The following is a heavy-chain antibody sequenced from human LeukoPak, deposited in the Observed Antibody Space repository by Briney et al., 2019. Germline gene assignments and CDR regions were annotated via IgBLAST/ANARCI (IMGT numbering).Heavy chain of an antibody. V-gene: IGHV4-59*01. J-gene: IGHJ4*02. CDR3: ARVVRRARPFDY. Sequence: SETLSLTCTVSGGSISSYYWSWIRQPPGKGLEWIGYIYYSGSTNYNPSLKSRVTISVDTSKNQFSLKLSSVTAADTAVYYCARVVRRARPFDYWGQGTLVTVSS. CDR1: GGSISSYY. CDR2: IYYSGST.